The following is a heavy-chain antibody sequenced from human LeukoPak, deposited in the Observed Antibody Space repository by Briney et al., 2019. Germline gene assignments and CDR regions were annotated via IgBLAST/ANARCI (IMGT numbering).Heavy chain of an antibody. D-gene: IGHD6-19*01. CDR2: INHSGST. Sequence: PSETLSLTCAVYGGSFSGYHWSWIRQPPGKGLEWIGEINHSGSTNYNPSLKSRVTISVDTSKNQFSLKLSSVTAADTALYYCARGGSIAVAGTNWFDPWGQGTLVTVSS. J-gene: IGHJ5*02. CDR1: GGSFSGYH. CDR3: ARGGSIAVAGTNWFDP. V-gene: IGHV4-34*01.